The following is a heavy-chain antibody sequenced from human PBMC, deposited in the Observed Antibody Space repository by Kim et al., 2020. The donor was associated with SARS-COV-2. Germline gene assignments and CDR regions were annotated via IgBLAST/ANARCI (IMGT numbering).Heavy chain of an antibody. CDR3: ASTPKPYCSGGSRYSG. V-gene: IGHV1-69*13. CDR1: GGTFSSYA. Sequence: SVKVSCKASGGTFSSYAISWVRQAPGQGLEWMGGIIPIFGTANYAQKFQGRVTITADESTSTAYMELSSLRSEDTAVYYCASTPKPYCSGGSRYSGWGQGTLVTVSS. J-gene: IGHJ4*02. D-gene: IGHD2-15*01. CDR2: IIPIFGTA.